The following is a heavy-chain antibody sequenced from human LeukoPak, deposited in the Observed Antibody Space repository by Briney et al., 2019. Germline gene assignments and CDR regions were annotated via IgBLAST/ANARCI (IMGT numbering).Heavy chain of an antibody. CDR2: IYPGDSDT. Sequence: GESLKISCKGSGYSFTSYWIGWVRQMPGKGLEWMGIIYPGDSDTRYNPSLQGQVTISADKSISTAYLQLSRLEASDTAIYYCARGYSSSWAFDYWGQGTLVTVSS. V-gene: IGHV5-51*01. CDR3: ARGYSSSWAFDY. D-gene: IGHD6-13*01. J-gene: IGHJ4*02. CDR1: GYSFTSYW.